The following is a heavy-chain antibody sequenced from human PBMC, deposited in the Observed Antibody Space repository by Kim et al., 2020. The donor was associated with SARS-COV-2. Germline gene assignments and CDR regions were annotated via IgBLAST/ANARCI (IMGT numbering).Heavy chain of an antibody. J-gene: IGHJ5*02. CDR1: GDSVSSNSAA. CDR2: TYYRSKWYN. D-gene: IGHD1-26*01. CDR3: AKAGGNRTVGALRWFDP. Sequence: SQTLSLTCAISGDSVSSNSAAWNWIRQSPSRGLEWLGRTYYRSKWYNDYALSVKSRITINPDTSKNQFSLQLNSVTPDDTAMYYCAKAGGNRTVGALRWFDPWGQGTLVTVSS. V-gene: IGHV6-1*01.